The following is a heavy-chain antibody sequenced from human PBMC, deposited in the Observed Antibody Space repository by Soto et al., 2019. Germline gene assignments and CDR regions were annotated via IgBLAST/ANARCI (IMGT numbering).Heavy chain of an antibody. Sequence: ASVKVSCKDSEYSFTGHYLHRVRQAPGQGLERMGWIGPKSGETNFATKFQDRVPRTGDTSNSTAYMDRSRLRSDDTAVYYCARDYDKSGYDDLDPWGQGTLVTVSS. V-gene: IGHV1-2*02. J-gene: IGHJ5*02. CDR1: EYSFTGHY. D-gene: IGHD3-22*01. CDR2: IGPKSGET. CDR3: ARDYDKSGYDDLDP.